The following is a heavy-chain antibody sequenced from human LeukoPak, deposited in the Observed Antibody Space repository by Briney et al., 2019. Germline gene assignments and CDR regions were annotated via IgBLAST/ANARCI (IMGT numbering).Heavy chain of an antibody. Sequence: SETLSLTCTVSGGSISSYYWSWIRQPPGKGLEWIGYIYYSGSTNYNPSLKSRVTISVDTSKNQFSLKLSSVTAADTAVYYCARGGYYDSPFDLWGRGTLVTVSS. CDR3: ARGGYYDSPFDL. V-gene: IGHV4-59*01. CDR2: IYYSGST. D-gene: IGHD3-22*01. CDR1: GGSISSYY. J-gene: IGHJ2*01.